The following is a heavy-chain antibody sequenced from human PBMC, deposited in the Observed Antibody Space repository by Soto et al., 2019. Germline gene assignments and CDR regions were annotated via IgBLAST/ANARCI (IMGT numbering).Heavy chain of an antibody. Sequence: QVQLVESGGGVVQPGRSLRLSCAASGFTFSSYGMHWVRQAPGKGLEWVAVISFDGNNKYYADSVKGRFTISRDNSKNTLYLQMNSLRAEDTAVYYCAKGRRPNYYYGMDVWGQGTTVTVSS. V-gene: IGHV3-30*18. CDR2: ISFDGNNK. CDR1: GFTFSSYG. J-gene: IGHJ6*02. CDR3: AKGRRPNYYYGMDV. D-gene: IGHD6-25*01.